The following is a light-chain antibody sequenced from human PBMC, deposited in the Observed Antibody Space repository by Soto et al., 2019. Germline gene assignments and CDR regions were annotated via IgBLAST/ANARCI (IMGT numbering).Light chain of an antibody. Sequence: SYALTQPPSVSVAPGQTATVTCGGNNVGSKSVHWYQQKPGQAPVLGVYDDSDRPSGIPERFSGSNSGNTATLTISRVEAGDEADYYCQVWDTSSDQGVFGTGTKVTVL. J-gene: IGLJ1*01. V-gene: IGLV3-21*02. CDR2: DDS. CDR1: NVGSKS. CDR3: QVWDTSSDQGV.